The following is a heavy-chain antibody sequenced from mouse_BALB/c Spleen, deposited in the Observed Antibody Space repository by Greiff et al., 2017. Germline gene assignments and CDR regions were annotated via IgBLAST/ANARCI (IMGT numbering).Heavy chain of an antibody. Sequence: VQLQQSGPELVKPGASVKMSCKASGYTFTSYVMHWVKQKPGQGLEWIGYINPYNDGTKYNEKFKGKATLTSDKSSSTAYMELSSLTSEDSAVYYCARLRLTRGYYFDYWGQGTTLTVSS. J-gene: IGHJ2*01. D-gene: IGHD1-2*01. CDR2: INPYNDGT. CDR3: ARLRLTRGYYFDY. V-gene: IGHV1-14*01. CDR1: GYTFTSYV.